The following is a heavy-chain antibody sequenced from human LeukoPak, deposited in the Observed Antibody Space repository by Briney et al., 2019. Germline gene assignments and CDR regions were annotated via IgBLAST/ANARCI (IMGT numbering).Heavy chain of an antibody. J-gene: IGHJ4*02. CDR3: ARSYGPALFDY. CDR2: IYYSGST. V-gene: IGHV4-59*01. Sequence: PSETLSLTCTVSGGSISSYYWSWIRQPPGKRLEWIGYIYYSGSTNYNPSLKSRVTISVDTSKNQFSLKLSSVTAADTAVYYCARSYGPALFDYWGQGTLVTVSS. D-gene: IGHD5-18*01. CDR1: GGSISSYY.